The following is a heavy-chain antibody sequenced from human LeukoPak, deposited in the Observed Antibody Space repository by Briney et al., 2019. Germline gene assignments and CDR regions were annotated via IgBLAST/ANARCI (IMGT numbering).Heavy chain of an antibody. CDR3: ASGDIVVVPAAIHLSSPFDY. D-gene: IGHD2-2*02. J-gene: IGHJ4*02. V-gene: IGHV4-4*07. CDR2: IYTSGST. CDR1: GGSISSYY. Sequence: SETLSLTCTVSGGSISSYYWSWIRQPAGKGLEWIGRIYTSGSTNYNPSLKSRVTMSVDTSKNQFSLKLSSVTAADTAVYYCASGDIVVVPAAIHLSSPFDYWGQGTLVTVSS.